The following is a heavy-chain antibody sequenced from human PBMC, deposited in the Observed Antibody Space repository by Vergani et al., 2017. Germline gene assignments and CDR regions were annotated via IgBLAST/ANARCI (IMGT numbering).Heavy chain of an antibody. D-gene: IGHD2-2*01. V-gene: IGHV1-2*02. CDR2: INPNSGGT. J-gene: IGHJ6*02. Sequence: QVQLVQSGAEVKKPGASVKVSCKASGYTFTGYYMHWVRQAPGQGLEWMGWINPNSGGTNYAQKFQGRVTMTRDTSISTAYMELSRLRSDDTAVYYCARDLTDCSSTSCLLGYYYYGMDVWGQGTTVTVSS. CDR1: GYTFTGYY. CDR3: ARDLTDCSSTSCLLGYYYYGMDV.